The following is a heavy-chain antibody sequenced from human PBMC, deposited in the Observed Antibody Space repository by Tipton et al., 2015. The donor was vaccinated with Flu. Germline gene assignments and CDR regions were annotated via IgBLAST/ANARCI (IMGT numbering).Heavy chain of an antibody. CDR1: GFTISTYW. V-gene: IGHV3-7*01. Sequence: VQLVQSGGDLVQPGGSLRLSCEASGFTISTYWMSWVRQAPGKGLEWVANINQDGGETYYVHSVKGRFTISRDNAKNSLYLQMNSLRAEDTAVYYCASLRGSGSYSRYAFDVWGQGTMVTVSS. CDR2: INQDGGET. CDR3: ASLRGSGSYSRYAFDV. J-gene: IGHJ3*01. D-gene: IGHD1-26*01.